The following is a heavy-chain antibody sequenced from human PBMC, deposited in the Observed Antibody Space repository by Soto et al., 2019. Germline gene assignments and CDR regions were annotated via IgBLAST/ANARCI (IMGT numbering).Heavy chain of an antibody. CDR3: AREWSSSVAAPGY. CDR1: GFTFSSYT. Sequence: QPGGSLRLSCAASGFTFSSYTMHWVREAPGKGLEWVAVISNDGSHKDYADSVKGRFTISRDNSKNTLNLQMNSLRVEDTAIYYCAREWSSSVAAPGYWGQGT. V-gene: IGHV3-30-3*01. J-gene: IGHJ4*02. CDR2: ISNDGSHK. D-gene: IGHD6-19*01.